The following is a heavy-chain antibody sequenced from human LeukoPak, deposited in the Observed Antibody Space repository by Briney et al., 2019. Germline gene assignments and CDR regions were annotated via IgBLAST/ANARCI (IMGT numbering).Heavy chain of an antibody. V-gene: IGHV3-48*03. J-gene: IGHJ4*01. D-gene: IGHD5-12*01. CDR1: GFTFSSYE. CDR2: ISSSGSAI. Sequence: GGSLSLSCAASGFTFSSYEMNWVRQAPGKGLEWVSKISSSGSAIYYADSVKGRFTISRDNAERSLYLQMNSLRVEDTAVYYCAKSLRSSWLSFDYWGHGALVTVSS. CDR3: AKSLRSSWLSFDY.